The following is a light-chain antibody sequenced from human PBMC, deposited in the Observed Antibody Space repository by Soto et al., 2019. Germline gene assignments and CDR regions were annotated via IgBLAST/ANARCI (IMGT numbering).Light chain of an antibody. V-gene: IGKV1-5*01. CDR1: QTISTW. CDR3: QHYGGVWT. CDR2: DAS. J-gene: IGKJ1*01. Sequence: DIQRTQFHSTLSACLFDRVTIXFRASQTISTWLAWYQQQPGKAPKVLSYDASRLESGVPSRFSGSGSATEFILTISRLQPDDFATYHCQHYGGVWTFGQGTKVDIK.